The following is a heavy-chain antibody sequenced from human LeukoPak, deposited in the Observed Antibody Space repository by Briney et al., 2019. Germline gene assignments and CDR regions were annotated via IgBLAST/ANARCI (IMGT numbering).Heavy chain of an antibody. CDR1: GYTFTAHF. J-gene: IGHJ4*02. V-gene: IGHV1-2*02. CDR2: IDPNSGGT. Sequence: GASVKVSCKASGYTFTAHFIHWVRQAPGQGPEWMGWIDPNSGGTNCAQKFQGRVAMTRDTSISSVYMELSSLRSDDTAVYFCARGGGYSWFDYWGRGTLVTVSS. D-gene: IGHD5-18*01. CDR3: ARGGGYSWFDY.